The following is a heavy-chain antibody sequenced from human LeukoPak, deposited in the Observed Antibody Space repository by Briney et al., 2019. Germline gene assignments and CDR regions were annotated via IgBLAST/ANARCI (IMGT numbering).Heavy chain of an antibody. CDR2: IIPIFGTA. D-gene: IGHD3-3*01. CDR1: GGTFSSYA. CDR3: ARVRGAIFGVVDYYFDY. Sequence: ASVKVSCKASGGTFSSYAISWVRQAPGQGLEWMGGIIPIFGTANYAQKFQGRVTITADESTSTAYMELSSLRSEDTAVYYCARVRGAIFGVVDYYFDYWGQETLVTVSS. J-gene: IGHJ4*02. V-gene: IGHV1-69*13.